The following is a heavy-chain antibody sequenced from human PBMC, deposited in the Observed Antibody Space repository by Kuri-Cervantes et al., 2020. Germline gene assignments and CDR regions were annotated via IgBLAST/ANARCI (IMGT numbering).Heavy chain of an antibody. J-gene: IGHJ3*02. CDR3: ARLWNDLGAFDI. CDR1: GFTFNSNG. Sequence: GESLKISCAASGFTFNSNGMSWVRQAPGKGLEWVSSVSASGGLTYYTDSVKGRFTISRDNSKNTLYLQMNSLGAGDTAAYYCARLWNDLGAFDIWGQGTMVT. V-gene: IGHV3-23*01. CDR2: VSASGGLT. D-gene: IGHD1-1*01.